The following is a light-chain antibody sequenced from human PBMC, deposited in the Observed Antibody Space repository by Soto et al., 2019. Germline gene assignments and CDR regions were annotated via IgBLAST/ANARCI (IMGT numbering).Light chain of an antibody. J-gene: IGLJ1*01. Sequence: QSALDQPPCASLSPGQSVTISCSGTKNDIGVYDFVSWYQHHPGKAPRLIIYEVVQRPSGVPHRFSGSKSGNTASLTVSGLQAADEADYFCKSYAGSNTYVFGSGTKVTVL. CDR2: EVV. CDR3: KSYAGSNTYV. CDR1: KNDIGVYDF. V-gene: IGLV2-8*01.